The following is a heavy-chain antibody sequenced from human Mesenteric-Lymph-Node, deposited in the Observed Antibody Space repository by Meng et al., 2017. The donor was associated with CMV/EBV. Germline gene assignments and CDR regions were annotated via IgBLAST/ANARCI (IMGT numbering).Heavy chain of an antibody. J-gene: IGHJ4*02. D-gene: IGHD5-18*01. V-gene: IGHV4-59*01. CDR1: GGSISSYY. CDR2: IYYSGST. CDR3: ARTGIQLSYYFDY. Sequence: GSLRLSCTVSGGSISSYYWSWIRQPPGKGLEWIGYIYYSGSTNYNPSLKSRVTISVDTSKNQFSLKLSSVTAADTAVYYCARTGIQLSYYFDYWGQGTLVTVSS.